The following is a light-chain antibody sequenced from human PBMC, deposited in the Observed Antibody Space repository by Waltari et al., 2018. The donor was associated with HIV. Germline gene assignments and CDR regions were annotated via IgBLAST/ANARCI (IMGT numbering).Light chain of an antibody. Sequence: QSALTQPASVSGSPGQSITISCTGTRSDVGGYNYVSWHQQHPGKAPKLMIYDVSNRPSGVSNRFSGSKSGNTASLTISGLQAEDETDYFCTSYTSSSTLVFGGGTKLTVL. CDR3: TSYTSSSTLV. J-gene: IGLJ3*02. V-gene: IGLV2-14*03. CDR2: DVS. CDR1: RSDVGGYNY.